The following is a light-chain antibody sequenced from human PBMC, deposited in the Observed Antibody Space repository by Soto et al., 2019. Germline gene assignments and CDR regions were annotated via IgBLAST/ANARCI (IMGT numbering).Light chain of an antibody. CDR2: AAS. V-gene: IGKV1-13*02. J-gene: IGKJ4*01. CDR1: QGIRSA. CDR3: QQASSFPLT. Sequence: AIQVTQSPSSLSASVGDRVTITCRTSQGIRSALGWYQQKPGKVPKLLIYAASTLRSGVPSRFSGSESGTLFTLTITNLQPEDFATYYCQQASSFPLTFGGGTKVDIK.